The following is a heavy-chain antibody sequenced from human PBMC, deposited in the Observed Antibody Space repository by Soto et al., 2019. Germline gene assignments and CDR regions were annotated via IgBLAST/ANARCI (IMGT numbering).Heavy chain of an antibody. J-gene: IGHJ4*02. V-gene: IGHV3-66*04. CDR2: IYSGGST. CDR3: ARLGGYCSGGSCYDY. Sequence: GGSLRLSCAASGFTVSSNYMSWVRQAPGKGLEWVSVIYSGGSTYYADSVKGRFTISRDNSKNTLYLQMNSLRAEDTAVYYCARLGGYCSGGSCYDYWGQGTLVTVSS. D-gene: IGHD2-15*01. CDR1: GFTVSSNY.